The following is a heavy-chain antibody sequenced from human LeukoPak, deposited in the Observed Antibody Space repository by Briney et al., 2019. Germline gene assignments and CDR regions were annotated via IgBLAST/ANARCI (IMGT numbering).Heavy chain of an antibody. CDR2: INHSGST. D-gene: IGHD5-12*01. Sequence: PSETLSLTCAVYGGSFSGYYWSWIRQPPGKGLEWIGEINHSGSTNYNPSLKSRVTISVDTSKDQFSLRLNSVTAADTAVYYGARVARRGGYITKDYFDYWGQGTLVTVSS. J-gene: IGHJ4*02. V-gene: IGHV4-34*01. CDR1: GGSFSGYY. CDR3: ARVARRGGYITKDYFDY.